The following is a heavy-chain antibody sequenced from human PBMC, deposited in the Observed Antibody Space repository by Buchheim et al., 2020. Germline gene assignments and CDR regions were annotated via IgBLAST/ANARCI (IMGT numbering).Heavy chain of an antibody. CDR2: VSGSGDRT. CDR1: GFTFSSYA. V-gene: IGHV3-23*01. D-gene: IGHD2-15*01. Sequence: EVQLLESGGGLVQPGGSLRLSCVASGFTFSSYAMSWVRQAPGKGLEWVSTVSGSGDRTNYEESAKGRFAISRDNSKNTLYLQMNSLRADDTAVYYCAKGRGYCSGGSCYSDYWGQGTL. J-gene: IGHJ4*02. CDR3: AKGRGYCSGGSCYSDY.